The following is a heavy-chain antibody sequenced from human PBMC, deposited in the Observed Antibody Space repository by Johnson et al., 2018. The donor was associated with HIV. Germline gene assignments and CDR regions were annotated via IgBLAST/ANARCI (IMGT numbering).Heavy chain of an antibody. D-gene: IGHD2-2*01. CDR2: ISFDGSNK. J-gene: IGHJ3*02. Sequence: QVHLVESGGGVVQPGGSLRLSCAASGFTFSSYAMHWVRQAPGKGLEWVAVISFDGSNKYYADSVKGRFTISRDNSKNTLYLQRNSRRAEDTAVYYCARNGLIPAAKGVAFDIWGQGTMVAVSS. CDR1: GFTFSSYA. CDR3: ARNGLIPAAKGVAFDI. V-gene: IGHV3-30*04.